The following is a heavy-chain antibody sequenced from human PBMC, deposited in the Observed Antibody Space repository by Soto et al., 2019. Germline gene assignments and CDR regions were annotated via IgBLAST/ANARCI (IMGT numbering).Heavy chain of an antibody. CDR2: ISGGNGDT. CDR1: GYTTTTYG. CDR3: ARVDTVANAWYY. Sequence: QVQLVQAGAEVKEAGASGKGSCQGSGYTTTTYGIPWVAQAPGQRLEWMGWISGGNGDTKYSQKLQGRVTISRDTSASTAYMELISLRIEDTAVYYCARVDTVANAWYYWGQGTLVIVSS. V-gene: IGHV1-3*01. D-gene: IGHD5-12*01. J-gene: IGHJ4*02.